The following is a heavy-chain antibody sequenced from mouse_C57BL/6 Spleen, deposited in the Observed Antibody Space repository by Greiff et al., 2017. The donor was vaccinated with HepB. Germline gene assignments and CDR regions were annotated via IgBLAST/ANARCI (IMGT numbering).Heavy chain of an antibody. V-gene: IGHV1-81*01. J-gene: IGHJ4*01. D-gene: IGHD3-2*02. Sequence: VMLVESGAELARPGASVKLSCKASGYTFTSYGISWVKQRTGQGLEWIGEIYPRSGNTYYNEKFKGKATLTADKSSSTAYMELRSLTSEDSAVYFCARFDSSGYSAMDYWGQGTSVTVSS. CDR3: ARFDSSGYSAMDY. CDR2: IYPRSGNT. CDR1: GYTFTSYG.